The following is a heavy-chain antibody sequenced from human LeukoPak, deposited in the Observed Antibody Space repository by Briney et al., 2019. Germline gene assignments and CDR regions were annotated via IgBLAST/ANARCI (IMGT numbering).Heavy chain of an antibody. Sequence: SGPALVEPTQTLTLTCTFSGFSLTPSGMCVSWIRQPPGKALEWLARIDLDDDKYYSTSLKTRLTISKDTSKNQVVLRMTNMDPVDTATYYCARIKTVDVALDYWGQGTLVTVSS. V-gene: IGHV2-70*11. CDR1: GFSLTPSGMC. J-gene: IGHJ4*02. D-gene: IGHD7-27*01. CDR2: IDLDDDK. CDR3: ARIKTVDVALDY.